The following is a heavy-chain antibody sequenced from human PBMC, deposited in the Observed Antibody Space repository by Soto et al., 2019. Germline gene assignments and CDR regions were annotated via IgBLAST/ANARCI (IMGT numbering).Heavy chain of an antibody. V-gene: IGHV3-30*18. CDR3: AKDPRDPWGGYYNLVVVHYGMDV. Sequence: GGSLRLSCAASGFTFSSYGMHWVRQAPGKGLEWVAVISYDGSNKYYADSVKGRFTISRDNSKNTLYLQMNSLRAEDTAVYYCAKDPRDPWGGYYNLVVVHYGMDVWGQGTTVTVSS. CDR2: ISYDGSNK. J-gene: IGHJ6*02. D-gene: IGHD3-3*01. CDR1: GFTFSSYG.